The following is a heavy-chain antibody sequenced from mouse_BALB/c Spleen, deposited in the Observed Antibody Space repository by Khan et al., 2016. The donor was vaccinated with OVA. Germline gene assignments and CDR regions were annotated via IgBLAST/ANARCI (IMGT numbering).Heavy chain of an antibody. J-gene: IGHJ3*01. Sequence: VQLQESGPGLVQPSQSLSITCTVTGFSLTSYGVHWVRQPLGKGLVWLGVLLSGGITDYSAAFISRLSISKDNSKSHVFFKMNSLQANDTAIYYCARNYDYDEDLAYWGQGTLVTVSA. CDR3: ARNYDYDEDLAY. CDR2: LLSGGIT. CDR1: GFSLTSYG. D-gene: IGHD2-4*01. V-gene: IGHV2-2*02.